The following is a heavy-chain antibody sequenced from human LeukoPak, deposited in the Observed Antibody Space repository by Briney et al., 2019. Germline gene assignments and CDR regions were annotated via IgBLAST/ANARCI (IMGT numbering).Heavy chain of an antibody. CDR3: AKGFYGDYVLAYYYYMDV. CDR2: INGSGGST. D-gene: IGHD4-17*01. CDR1: GFTFSSYA. Sequence: GGSLRLSCAASGFTFSSYAMSWVRQAPGKGLEWVSAINGSGGSTYYADSVKGRFTISRDNSKNTLYLQMNSLRVEDTAVYYCAKGFYGDYVLAYYYYMDVWGKGTTVTVSS. J-gene: IGHJ6*03. V-gene: IGHV3-23*01.